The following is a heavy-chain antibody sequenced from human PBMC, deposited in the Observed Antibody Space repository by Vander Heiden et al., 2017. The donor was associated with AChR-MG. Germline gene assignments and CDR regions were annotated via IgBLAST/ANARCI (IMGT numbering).Heavy chain of an antibody. D-gene: IGHD6-19*01. V-gene: IGHV1-18*01. J-gene: IGHJ6*02. Sequence: QVQLVQSGAEVKKHGASVKVSCKASGYTFTSKGIGRVLPSPRQGLEWMGWSSAYHGNTNYAPKLPHRVTMTTAPSASTAYMELRSLRSDDTAVYYCARDGGSSGFYYYYYYGMDVWGQGTTVTVSS. CDR1: GYTFTSKG. CDR3: ARDGGSSGFYYYYYYGMDV. CDR2: SSAYHGNT.